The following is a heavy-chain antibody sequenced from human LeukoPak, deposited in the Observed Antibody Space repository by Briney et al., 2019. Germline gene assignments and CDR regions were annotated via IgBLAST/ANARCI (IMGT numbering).Heavy chain of an antibody. V-gene: IGHV3-74*01. CDR3: ARGLYSGYEPFDY. CDR2: INSDGSIT. Sequence: GGSLRLSCAASGFTFTTYWMHWVRQAPGKGLVWVSHINSDGSITSYADSVKGRFTISRDNAKNTLYLQMNSLRAEDTAVYYCARGLYSGYEPFDYWGQGTLVTVSS. CDR1: GFTFTTYW. D-gene: IGHD5-12*01. J-gene: IGHJ4*02.